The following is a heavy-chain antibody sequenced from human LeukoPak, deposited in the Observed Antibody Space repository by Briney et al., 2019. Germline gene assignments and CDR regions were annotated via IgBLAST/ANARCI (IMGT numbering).Heavy chain of an antibody. V-gene: IGHV3-33*01. Sequence: PGRSLRLFCAASGFTFSNYGMHWVRQAPGKGLEWVAVIWDDGSNEYYADSVKGRFTIFRDNRRNTLYLQMNSLRAEDTAVYSCARDHSGTQDYWGQGTLVTVSS. D-gene: IGHD1-1*01. J-gene: IGHJ4*02. CDR2: IWDDGSNE. CDR1: GFTFSNYG. CDR3: ARDHSGTQDY.